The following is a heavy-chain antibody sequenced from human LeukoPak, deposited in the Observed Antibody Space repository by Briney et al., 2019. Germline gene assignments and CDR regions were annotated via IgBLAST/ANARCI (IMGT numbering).Heavy chain of an antibody. CDR2: ISSSSSNM. CDR1: GFTFSSYS. D-gene: IGHD6-6*01. CDR3: AREYSSSSGRSFHY. V-gene: IGHV3-48*01. J-gene: IGHJ4*02. Sequence: GGSLRLSCAASGFTFSSYSMNWVRKAPGKGLEGVSYISSSSSNMEYADSVKGRFTISRDSANNSLYLQMNSLRAEDTAVYYCAREYSSSSGRSFHYWGQGTLVIVSS.